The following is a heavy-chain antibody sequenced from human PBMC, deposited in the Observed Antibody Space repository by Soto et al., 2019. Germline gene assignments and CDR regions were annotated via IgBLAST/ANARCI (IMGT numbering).Heavy chain of an antibody. Sequence: CTVSGGSISSGGYYWSWIRQHPGKGLEWIGYIYYSGSTYYNPSLKSRVTISVDTSKNQFSLKLSSVTAADTAVYYCARARTSIAAAGRVSWFDPWGQGTLVTVSS. CDR1: GGSISSGGYY. V-gene: IGHV4-31*03. CDR2: IYYSGST. CDR3: ARARTSIAAAGRVSWFDP. J-gene: IGHJ5*02. D-gene: IGHD6-13*01.